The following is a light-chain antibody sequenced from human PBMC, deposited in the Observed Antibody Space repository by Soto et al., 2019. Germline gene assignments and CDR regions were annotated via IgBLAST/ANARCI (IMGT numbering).Light chain of an antibody. CDR1: QSINSN. J-gene: IGKJ4*01. V-gene: IGKV3D-15*01. CDR2: GAS. CDR3: QQYNDWPPLT. Sequence: EILMTQSPLTLSVSPGEGATLSCRASQSINSNLAWYQQRPGQAPRVLIYGASSRASGIPDRFSGSGSGTDFTLTINRLEPDDVAVYYCQQYNDWPPLTFGGGTRVESK.